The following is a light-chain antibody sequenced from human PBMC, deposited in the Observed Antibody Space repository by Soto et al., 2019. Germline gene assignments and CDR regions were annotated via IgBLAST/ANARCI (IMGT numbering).Light chain of an antibody. CDR1: SSDVGGYNF. V-gene: IGLV2-8*01. J-gene: IGLJ1*01. CDR2: EVV. Sequence: QSALTQPPSASGSPGQSVTISCTGTSSDVGGYNFVSWYQHHLGKAPKLLISEVVKRPSGVPDRFSGSKSGNTASLTVSGLQAEDEADYYCSSYVGSSHFYVYGTGTKLTVL. CDR3: SSYVGSSHFYV.